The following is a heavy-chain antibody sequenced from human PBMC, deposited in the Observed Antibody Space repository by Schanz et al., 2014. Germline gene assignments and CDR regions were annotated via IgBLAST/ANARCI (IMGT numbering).Heavy chain of an antibody. D-gene: IGHD5-12*01. CDR2: ISSTSTYL. Sequence: EVQLVESGGGLVKPGDSLRLSCAASGFTFSSYTMKWVRQAPGKGLEWVSSISSTSTYLYYADSVKGRFTISRDSARNSLYLQMSSLRAEDTAVYYCAKDGVEAVATVWGQGTTVTVSS. CDR1: GFTFSSYT. CDR3: AKDGVEAVATV. J-gene: IGHJ6*02. V-gene: IGHV3-21*01.